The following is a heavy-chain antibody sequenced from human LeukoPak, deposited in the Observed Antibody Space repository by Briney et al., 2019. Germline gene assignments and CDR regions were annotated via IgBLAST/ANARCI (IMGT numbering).Heavy chain of an antibody. V-gene: IGHV3-7*01. J-gene: IGHJ4*02. D-gene: IGHD5-12*01. CDR2: IKNDGSDK. Sequence: GGSLRLSCEASGFSFSAAWMTWVRQAPGKGLEWVATIKNDGSDKYYVDSVKGRFTLTRDNAKNSVYLQMNSLRVEDTAVYYCVNLGYSDGGQGTLVTVSS. CDR3: VNLGYSD. CDR1: GFSFSAAW.